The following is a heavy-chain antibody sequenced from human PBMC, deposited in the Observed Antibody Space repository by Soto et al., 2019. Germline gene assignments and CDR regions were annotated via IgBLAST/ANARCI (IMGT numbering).Heavy chain of an antibody. CDR2: IYYSGST. J-gene: IGHJ4*02. Sequence: PSETLSLTCTVSGGSVSGGAYYWTWIRQPPGKGLEWIGYIYYSGSTTYNPSLKSRVTISIDTSKNQFSLELTSATAADTAVYYCARDIRGYRRAFDYWGQGALVTVS. CDR3: ARDIRGYRRAFDY. D-gene: IGHD5-18*01. V-gene: IGHV4-61*08. CDR1: GGSVSGGAYY.